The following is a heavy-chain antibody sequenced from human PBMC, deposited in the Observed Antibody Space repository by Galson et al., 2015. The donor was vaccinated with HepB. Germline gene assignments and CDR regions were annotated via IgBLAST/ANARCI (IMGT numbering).Heavy chain of an antibody. CDR3: AKETITMVRGVWGYSGYEGFDY. CDR2: ISYDGSNK. J-gene: IGHJ4*02. V-gene: IGHV3-30*18. CDR1: GFTFSSYG. D-gene: IGHD3-10*01. Sequence: SLRLSCAASGFTFSSYGMHWVRQAPGKGLEWVAVISYDGSNKYYADSVKGRFTISRDNSKNTLYLQMNSLRAEDTAVYYCAKETITMVRGVWGYSGYEGFDYWGQGTLVTVSS.